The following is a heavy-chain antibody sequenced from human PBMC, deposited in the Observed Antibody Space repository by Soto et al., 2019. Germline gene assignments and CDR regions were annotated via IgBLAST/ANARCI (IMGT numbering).Heavy chain of an antibody. J-gene: IGHJ3*02. CDR3: ARLKYYDILTGYYPYDAFDI. Sequence: QVQLVQSGAEVKKPGASVKVSCKASGYTFTSYGISWVRQAPGQGLEWMGWISAYNGNTNYAQKLQVRVTMTTDTSTSTDYMELRSLRSDDTAVYYCARLKYYDILTGYYPYDAFDIWGQGTMVTVSS. D-gene: IGHD3-9*01. V-gene: IGHV1-18*01. CDR2: ISAYNGNT. CDR1: GYTFTSYG.